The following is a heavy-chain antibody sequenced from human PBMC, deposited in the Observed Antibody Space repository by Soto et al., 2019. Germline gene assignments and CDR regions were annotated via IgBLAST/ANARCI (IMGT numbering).Heavy chain of an antibody. J-gene: IGHJ3*01. V-gene: IGHV4-31*03. D-gene: IGHD1-26*01. CDR2: IYHTGAA. Sequence: QVQLQESGPGLVKPSQTLSVTCTVSGGSLSSDNFFWSWVRQHPETGLEWVGYIYHTGAAYYNPSLKSRLTISLDTSKNRFSLSLISVTAADTAVYYCAREVISPATSDAFDLWGQGTMVTVSS. CDR3: AREVISPATSDAFDL. CDR1: GGSLSSDNFF.